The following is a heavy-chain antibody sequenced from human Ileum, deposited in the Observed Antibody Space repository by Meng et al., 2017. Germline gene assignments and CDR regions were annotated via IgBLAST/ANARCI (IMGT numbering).Heavy chain of an antibody. J-gene: IGHJ4*02. CDR2: ITPSGSNT. CDR3: TKRICTGGACCGFDY. D-gene: IGHD2-8*02. V-gene: IGHV3-23*01. CDR1: GFTLSNYA. Sequence: GGSLRLSCAASGFTLSNYAVNWVRQAPGKGLEWVSGITPSGSNTYYADSVKGRFTLSRDNSNNTVNLQMNSLRAEATAIYFCTKRICTGGACCGFDYWGQGTLVTVSS.